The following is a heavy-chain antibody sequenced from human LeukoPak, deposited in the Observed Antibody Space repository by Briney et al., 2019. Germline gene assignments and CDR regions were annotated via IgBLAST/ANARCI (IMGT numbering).Heavy chain of an antibody. D-gene: IGHD2-15*01. CDR3: ARTNCSGGSCYSDY. Sequence: PSETLSLTCTVSGGSISSYYWSWIRQPPGKGLEWIGYIYYSGSTNYNPSLKSRVIISVDTSKNQFSLKLSFVTAADTAVYYCARTNCSGGSCYSDYWGQGTLVTVSS. V-gene: IGHV4-59*01. J-gene: IGHJ4*02. CDR2: IYYSGST. CDR1: GGSISSYY.